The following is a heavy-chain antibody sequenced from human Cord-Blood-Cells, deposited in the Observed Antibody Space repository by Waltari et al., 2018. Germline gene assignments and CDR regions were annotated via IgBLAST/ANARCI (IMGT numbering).Heavy chain of an antibody. CDR1: GGSFSGYS. V-gene: IGHV4-34*01. J-gene: IGHJ4*02. Sequence: QVQLQQWGAGLLKPSETLSLTCAVYGGSFSGYSRSWTRQPPGKGLEWIGEINHSGSTNYNPSLKSRVTISVDTSKNQFSLKLSSVTAADTAVYYCARSRMVRGVSDYWGQGTLVTVSS. D-gene: IGHD3-10*01. CDR2: INHSGST. CDR3: ARSRMVRGVSDY.